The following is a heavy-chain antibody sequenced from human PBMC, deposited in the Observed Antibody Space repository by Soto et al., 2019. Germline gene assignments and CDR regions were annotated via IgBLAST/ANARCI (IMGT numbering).Heavy chain of an antibody. CDR2: ITTSSAYI. CDR1: GFTFNTYD. J-gene: IGHJ5*02. D-gene: IGHD2-21*01. CDR3: VRSGTARLLRHSWFDT. V-gene: IGHV3-21*01. Sequence: EVQLVESGGGLVKPGGSLRLSCAASGFTFNTYDMNWFRQSPGKGLEWVSSITTSSAYIYYADSLKGRITISRDNAKNSLFLQMNSLTAEDTAVYYCVRSGTARLLRHSWFDTWGQGTLVTVSS.